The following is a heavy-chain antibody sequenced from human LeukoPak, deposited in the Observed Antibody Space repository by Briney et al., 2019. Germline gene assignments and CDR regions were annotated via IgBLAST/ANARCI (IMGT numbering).Heavy chain of an antibody. CDR3: ARDSGYCSGGSCYSGYASYYYYYYMDV. D-gene: IGHD2-15*01. CDR1: GFTFSSYA. J-gene: IGHJ6*03. CDR2: ISYDGSNK. Sequence: GGSLRLSCAASGFTFSSYAMHWVRQAPGKGLEWVAVISYDGSNKYYADSVKGRFTISRDNSKNTLYLQMNSLRAEDTAVYYCARDSGYCSGGSCYSGYASYYYYYYMDVWGKGTTVTVSS. V-gene: IGHV3-30*04.